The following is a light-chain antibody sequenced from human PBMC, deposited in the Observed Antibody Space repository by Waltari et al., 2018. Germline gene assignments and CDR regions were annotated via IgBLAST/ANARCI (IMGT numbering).Light chain of an antibody. CDR2: DAS. CDR3: QQRSAWPLT. CDR1: QRVGTF. Sequence: DIVLTQSPATLSLSPGERATLSCGASQRVGTFVAWYQQTPGQAPRLLVYDASNRADGIPARVSGSGSGTEFTLTISSLEPEDFALYYCQQRSAWPLTFGGGTKLEIK. V-gene: IGKV3-11*01. J-gene: IGKJ4*01.